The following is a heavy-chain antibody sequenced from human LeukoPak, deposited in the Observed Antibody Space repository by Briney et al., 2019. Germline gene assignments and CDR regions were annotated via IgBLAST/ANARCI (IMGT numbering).Heavy chain of an antibody. Sequence: SETLSLTCTVSGVSISSGDYYWSWIRQPPGKGLEWIGYIYYSGSTYYNPSLKSRVTISVDTSKNQFSLKLSSVTAADTAVYYCARVIWFGEYYFDYWGQGTLVTVSS. D-gene: IGHD3-10*01. J-gene: IGHJ4*02. V-gene: IGHV4-30-4*08. CDR3: ARVIWFGEYYFDY. CDR1: GVSISSGDYY. CDR2: IYYSGST.